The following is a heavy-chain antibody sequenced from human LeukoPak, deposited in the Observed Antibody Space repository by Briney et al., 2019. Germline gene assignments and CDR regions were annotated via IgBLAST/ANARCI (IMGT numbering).Heavy chain of an antibody. CDR1: GYTFTSYG. CDR2: ISAYNGNT. D-gene: IGHD3/OR15-3a*01. Sequence: ASVKVSCKASGYTFTSYGISWVRQAPGQGLEWMGWISAYNGNTNYAQKLQGRVTMTTDTSTSTAYMELRSLRSDDTAVYYCARDVSGFGLPRFDYWGQGTLVTVSS. V-gene: IGHV1-18*01. J-gene: IGHJ4*02. CDR3: ARDVSGFGLPRFDY.